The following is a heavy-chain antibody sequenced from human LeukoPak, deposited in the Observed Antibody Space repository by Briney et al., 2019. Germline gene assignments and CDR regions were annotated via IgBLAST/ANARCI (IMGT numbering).Heavy chain of an antibody. Sequence: PGGSLRLSCAASGFTFSSYDMHWVRQATGKGLEWVSAIGTAGDTYYPGSVKGRFTISRENAKKSLYLQMNSLRAGDTAVYYCAREGFGESSLDYWGQGTLVTVSS. V-gene: IGHV3-13*04. CDR3: AREGFGESSLDY. D-gene: IGHD3-10*01. CDR2: IGTAGDT. J-gene: IGHJ4*02. CDR1: GFTFSSYD.